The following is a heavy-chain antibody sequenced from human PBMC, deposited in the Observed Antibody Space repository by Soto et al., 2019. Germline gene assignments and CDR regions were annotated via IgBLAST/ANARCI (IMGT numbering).Heavy chain of an antibody. CDR1: GFTFSSYG. CDR3: AKDTYYHARSGYYIFDY. CDR2: ISYDGSNE. V-gene: IGHV3-30*18. J-gene: IGHJ4*02. Sequence: QVQLVESGGGVVQPGRSLRLSCAVSGFTFSSYGMHWVRQAPGKGLEWVAHISYDGSNEHYVDSVKGRFTISRDNSKNTLDLQMNRLRAEDTDVYYCAKDTYYHARSGYYIFDYWGQGTLVTVSS. D-gene: IGHD3-22*01.